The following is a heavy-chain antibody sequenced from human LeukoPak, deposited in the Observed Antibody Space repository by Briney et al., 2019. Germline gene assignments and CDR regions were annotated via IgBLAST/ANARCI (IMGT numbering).Heavy chain of an antibody. CDR1: GGSFSGYY. V-gene: IGHV4-34*01. D-gene: IGHD6-13*01. CDR3: ARRPYSSSWYSH. J-gene: IGHJ4*02. Sequence: SETLSLTCAVYGGSFSGYYWSWIRQPPGKGLEWIGEINHSGSTNYNPSLKSRVTISVDTSKNQFSLKLSSVTAADTAVYYCARRPYSSSWYSHWGQGTLVTVSS. CDR2: INHSGST.